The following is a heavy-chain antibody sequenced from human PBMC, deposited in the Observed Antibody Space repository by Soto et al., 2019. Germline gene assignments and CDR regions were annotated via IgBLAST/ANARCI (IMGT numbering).Heavy chain of an antibody. CDR2: ISAYNGNT. CDR3: AIDDSGWKDFDY. Sequence: QVQLVQSGAEVKKPGASVKVSCKASGYTFTSYGISWVRQAPGQGLEWMGWISAYNGNTNYAQKLQGRDTMTTDTSTSTADMELQSIRSDDTAVYYCAIDDSGWKDFDYWGQGTLVTVSS. CDR1: GYTFTSYG. D-gene: IGHD6-19*01. J-gene: IGHJ4*02. V-gene: IGHV1-18*01.